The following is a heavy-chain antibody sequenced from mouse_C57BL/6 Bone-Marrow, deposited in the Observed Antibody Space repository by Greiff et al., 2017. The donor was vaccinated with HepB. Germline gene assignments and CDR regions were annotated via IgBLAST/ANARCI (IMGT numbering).Heavy chain of an antibody. D-gene: IGHD2-2*01. J-gene: IGHJ3*01. V-gene: IGHV1-81*01. CDR3: ARDLGYGSWFAY. CDR2: IYPRSGNT. Sequence: VQLQQSGAELARPGASVKLSCKASGYTFTSYGISWVKQRTGQGLEWIGEIYPRSGNTYYNEKFKGKATLTADKSSSTAYMELRSLTSEDSAVYFCARDLGYGSWFAYWGQGTLVTVSA. CDR1: GYTFTSYG.